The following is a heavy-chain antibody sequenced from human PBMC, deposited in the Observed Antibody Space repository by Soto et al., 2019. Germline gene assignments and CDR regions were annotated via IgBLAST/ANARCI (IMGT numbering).Heavy chain of an antibody. V-gene: IGHV5-51*01. CDR2: IYPGDSDT. Sequence: GESLKISCKGSGYSFTSYWIGWVRQMPGKGLEWMGIIYPGDSDTRYSPSFQGQVTISADKSISTAYLQWSSLKASDTAMYYCARNFWGYSSNPYNWFDPWGQGTLVTVSS. J-gene: IGHJ5*02. CDR3: ARNFWGYSSNPYNWFDP. D-gene: IGHD6-19*01. CDR1: GYSFTSYW.